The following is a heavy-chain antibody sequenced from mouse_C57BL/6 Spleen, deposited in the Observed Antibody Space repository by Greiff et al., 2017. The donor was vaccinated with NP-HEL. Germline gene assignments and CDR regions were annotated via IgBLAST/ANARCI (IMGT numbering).Heavy chain of an antibody. CDR3: ASGGVSYAY. V-gene: IGHV1-50*01. CDR2: IDPSDSDT. J-gene: IGHJ3*01. CDR1: GYTFTSYW. Sequence: QVQLQQPGAELVKPGASVKLSCKASGYTFTSYWMQWVKQRPGQGLEWIGEIDPSDSDTNYNQKFKGKATLTVDKSSSTAYMQLSSLTSEDSAVYYCASGGVSYAYWGNGILVTVSA.